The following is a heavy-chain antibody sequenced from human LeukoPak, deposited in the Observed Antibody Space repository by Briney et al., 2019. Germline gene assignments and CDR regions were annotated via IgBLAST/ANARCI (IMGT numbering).Heavy chain of an antibody. CDR1: GGTFSSYA. Sequence: ASVKVSCKASGGTFSSYAISWVRQAPGRGLEWMGRIIPILGIANYAQKFQGRVTITADKSTSTAYMELSSLRSEDTAVYYCARVIPRYFDWLTWFDPWGQGTLVTVSS. CDR3: ARVIPRYFDWLTWFDP. CDR2: IIPILGIA. D-gene: IGHD3-9*01. J-gene: IGHJ5*02. V-gene: IGHV1-69*04.